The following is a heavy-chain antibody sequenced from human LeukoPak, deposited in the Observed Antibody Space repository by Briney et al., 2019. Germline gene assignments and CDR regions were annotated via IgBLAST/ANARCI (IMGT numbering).Heavy chain of an antibody. V-gene: IGHV1-2*04. CDR3: ARAISRDGYNYVGDFDY. J-gene: IGHJ4*02. CDR2: INPNSGGT. Sequence: ASVKVSCKASGYTFTGYYMHWVRQAPGQGLEWMGWINPNSGGTNYAQKFQGWVTMTRDTSISTAYMELSRLRSDDTAVYYCARAISRDGYNYVGDFDYWGQGTLVTVSS. D-gene: IGHD5-24*01. CDR1: GYTFTGYY.